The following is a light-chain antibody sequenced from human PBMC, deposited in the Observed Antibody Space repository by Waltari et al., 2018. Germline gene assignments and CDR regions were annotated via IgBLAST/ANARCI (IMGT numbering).Light chain of an antibody. Sequence: DIQMTQSPSSLSASVGDRVTITCRASQSIDTYLNWYQQKLGKAPKVLIYAASSLHSGVPSRFSGSGSGTDFTLTISSLQPEDFATYYCQQSYKTPITFGQGTRLEIK. CDR3: QQSYKTPIT. CDR1: QSIDTY. V-gene: IGKV1-39*01. CDR2: AAS. J-gene: IGKJ5*01.